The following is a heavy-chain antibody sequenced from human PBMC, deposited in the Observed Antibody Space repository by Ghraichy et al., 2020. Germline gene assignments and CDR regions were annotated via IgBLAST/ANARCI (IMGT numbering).Heavy chain of an antibody. CDR1: GGTFSRRV. D-gene: IGHD3-10*01. V-gene: IGHV1-69*13. J-gene: IGHJ6*02. Sequence: SVKVSCKASGGTFSRRVISWVRQAPGQGLEWMGGLIPIFGAANLAQKFQGRLTITAEESTTTAYMEMSSLSSEDTAVYYCASLGDTLNRGGWLPRHSDNYYYYGVDVWGQGTTVTVSS. CDR2: LIPIFGAA. CDR3: ASLGDTLNRGGWLPRHSDNYYYYGVDV.